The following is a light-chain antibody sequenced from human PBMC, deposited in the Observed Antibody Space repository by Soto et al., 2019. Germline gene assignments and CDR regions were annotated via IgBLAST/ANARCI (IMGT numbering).Light chain of an antibody. Sequence: EIVMTQSPATLAVSPGDTATLSCRASQSLGGNLAWYQQKPGQAPRLLIYDASSRATGVPDRFSGSGSGTDFTLTISRLEPEDFAVYYCQQYGSSGTFGQGTKV. CDR1: QSLGGN. CDR3: QQYGSSGT. J-gene: IGKJ1*01. CDR2: DAS. V-gene: IGKV3-20*01.